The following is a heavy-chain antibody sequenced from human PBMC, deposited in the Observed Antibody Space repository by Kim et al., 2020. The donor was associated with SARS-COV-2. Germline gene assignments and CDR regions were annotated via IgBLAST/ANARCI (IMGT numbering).Heavy chain of an antibody. Sequence: GGSLRLSCVVSGFTVSNTYMSWVRQAPGKGLEWVSIIYGGASTYYADSVTGRFTISRDDSKNTVYLQMNRLSAEDTAVYSCARETSTYFDYWGQGTLVTV. CDR3: ARETSTYFDY. J-gene: IGHJ4*02. CDR1: GFTVSNTY. V-gene: IGHV3-66*01. CDR2: IYGGAST.